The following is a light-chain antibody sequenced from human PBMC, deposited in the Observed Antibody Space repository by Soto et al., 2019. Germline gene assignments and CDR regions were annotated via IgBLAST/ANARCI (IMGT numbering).Light chain of an antibody. V-gene: IGLV4-69*01. J-gene: IGLJ2*01. CDR3: QTWGTAIHDVV. CDR2: LNSDGSH. CDR1: SGHSSYA. Sequence: QPVLTQSPSASASLGASVKLTCTLSSGHSSYAIAWHQQQPEKGPRYLMKLNSDGSHSKGDGILDRFSGSSSGAERHLTISSLQSEDEADYYWQTWGTAIHDVVFGGGTKVTVL.